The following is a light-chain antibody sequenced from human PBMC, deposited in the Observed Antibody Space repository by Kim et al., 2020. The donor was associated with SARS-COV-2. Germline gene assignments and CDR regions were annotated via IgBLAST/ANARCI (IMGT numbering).Light chain of an antibody. J-gene: IGKJ2*01. CDR3: QQSHNTPYT. CDR2: AAS. CDR1: QPISTF. Sequence: DIQMTQSPSSLPGSIGDRVTITCRASQPISTFLNWYQQKPGKAHKLLISAASTLANGVPSRFTGGGSGTDFTLTISSLQPEDFATYYCQQSHNTPYTFGQGTKLEI. V-gene: IGKV1-39*01.